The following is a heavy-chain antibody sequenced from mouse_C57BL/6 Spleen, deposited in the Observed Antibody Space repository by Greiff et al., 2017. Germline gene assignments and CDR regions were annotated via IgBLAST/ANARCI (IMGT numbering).Heavy chain of an antibody. CDR3: ARQLRLLDY. V-gene: IGHV1-22*01. J-gene: IGHJ2*01. CDR1: GYTFTDYN. Sequence: EVKLQESGPELVKPGASVKMSCKASGYTFTDYNMHWVKQSHGKSLEWIGYINPNNGGTSYNQKFKGKDTLTVNKSSSTAYMEHRSLTSEDSAVYYCARQLRLLDYWGQGTTLTVSS. D-gene: IGHD3-2*02. CDR2: INPNNGGT.